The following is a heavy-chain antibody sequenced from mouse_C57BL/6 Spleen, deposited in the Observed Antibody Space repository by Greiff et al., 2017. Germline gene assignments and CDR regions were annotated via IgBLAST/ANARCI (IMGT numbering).Heavy chain of an antibody. Sequence: QVQLQQPGAELVKPGASVKLSCKASGYTFTSYWMNWVKQRPGQGLEWIGMIHPNSGSTNYNAKFKSKATLTVDKSSTTAYMQLSSLTSEDSAVYYCARSVLPDYWGQGTTLTVSS. CDR3: ARSVLPDY. D-gene: IGHD6-1*01. V-gene: IGHV1-64*01. J-gene: IGHJ2*01. CDR1: GYTFTSYW. CDR2: IHPNSGST.